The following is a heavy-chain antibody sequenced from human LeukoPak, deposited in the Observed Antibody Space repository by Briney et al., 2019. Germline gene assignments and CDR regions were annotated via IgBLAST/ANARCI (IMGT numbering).Heavy chain of an antibody. Sequence: SGGSLRLSCAASGFTFSSYGMHWVRQAPGKGLEWVAFIRYDGSNKYYADSVKGRFTISRDNSKNTLYLQMNSLRAEDTAVYYCARYPSSMYSCGWYDYYYYGMDVWGQGTTVTVSS. D-gene: IGHD6-19*01. J-gene: IGHJ6*02. CDR1: GFTFSSYG. V-gene: IGHV3-30*02. CDR2: IRYDGSNK. CDR3: ARYPSSMYSCGWYDYYYYGMDV.